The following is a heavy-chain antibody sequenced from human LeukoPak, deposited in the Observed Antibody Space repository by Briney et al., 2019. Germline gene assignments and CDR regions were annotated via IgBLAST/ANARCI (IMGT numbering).Heavy chain of an antibody. V-gene: IGHV4-38-2*02. J-gene: IGHJ4*02. D-gene: IGHD1-1*01. CDR2: IYHSGST. Sequence: SETLSLTCTVSGCSISSGYYWGWIRQPPGKGLEWIGSIYHSGSTYYNPSLKSRVTISVDTSKNQFSLKLSSVTAADTAVYYCATHYDWTFDCWGQGTLVTVSS. CDR1: GCSISSGYY. CDR3: ATHYDWTFDC.